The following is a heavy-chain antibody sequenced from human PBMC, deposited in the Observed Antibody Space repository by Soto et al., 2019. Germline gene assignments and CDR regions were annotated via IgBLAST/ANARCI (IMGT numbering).Heavy chain of an antibody. D-gene: IGHD3-3*01. V-gene: IGHV4-59*01. CDR3: ARDQGDFWSGYYYNWFDP. J-gene: IGHJ5*02. Sequence: TLSLTCTVSGGSISSYYWSWIRQPPGKGLEWIGYIYYSGSTNYNPSLKSRVTISVDTSKNQFSLKLSSVTAADTAVYYCARDQGDFWSGYYYNWFDPWGQGTLVTVSS. CDR2: IYYSGST. CDR1: GGSISSYY.